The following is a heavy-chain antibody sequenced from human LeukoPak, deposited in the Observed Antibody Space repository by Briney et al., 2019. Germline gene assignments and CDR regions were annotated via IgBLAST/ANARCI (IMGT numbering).Heavy chain of an antibody. D-gene: IGHD5-24*01. CDR3: ARGGGEMASRFDY. J-gene: IGHJ4*02. V-gene: IGHV1-69*05. Sequence: ASVKVSCKASGGTFSSYTISWVRQAPGQGLEWMGGIIPIFGTANYAQKFQGRVTITTDESTSTAYMELSSLRSEDTAVYYCARGGGEMASRFDYWGQGTLVTVSS. CDR1: GGTFSSYT. CDR2: IIPIFGTA.